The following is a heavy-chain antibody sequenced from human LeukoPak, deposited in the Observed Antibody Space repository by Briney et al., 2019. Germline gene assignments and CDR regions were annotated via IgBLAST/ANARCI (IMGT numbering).Heavy chain of an antibody. V-gene: IGHV3-7*01. Sequence: GGSLRLSCAASGFTFSSYWMSWVRQAPGKGLEWVANIKQDGSEKYYVDSVKGRFTISRDNAKNSLYLQMNSLRAEDSAVYYCARGTYYYDSSGYYDFDYWGQGTLVTVSS. CDR1: GFTFSSYW. J-gene: IGHJ4*02. CDR2: IKQDGSEK. CDR3: ARGTYYYDSSGYYDFDY. D-gene: IGHD3-22*01.